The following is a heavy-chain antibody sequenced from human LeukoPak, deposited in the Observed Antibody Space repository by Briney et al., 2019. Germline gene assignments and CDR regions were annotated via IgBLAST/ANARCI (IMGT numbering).Heavy chain of an antibody. V-gene: IGHV3-21*04. CDR3: AMRGSYYYFDY. CDR2: ISSSSSYI. J-gene: IGHJ4*02. D-gene: IGHD3-10*01. CDR1: GFTVSSNY. Sequence: GGSLRLSCAASGFTVSSNYMSWVRQAPGKGLEWVSSISSSSSYIYYADSVKGRFTISRDNSKNTLYLQMNSLRAEDTAVYYCAMRGSYYYFDYWGQGTLVTVSS.